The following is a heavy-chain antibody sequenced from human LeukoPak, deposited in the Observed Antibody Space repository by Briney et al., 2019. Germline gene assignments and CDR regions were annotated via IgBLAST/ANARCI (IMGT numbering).Heavy chain of an antibody. CDR2: IIPIFGRA. J-gene: IGHJ6*03. CDR1: GDTISAYS. D-gene: IGHD3-10*01. CDR3: AKGRGRLHVNRGVYNYHYYMEG. Sequence: GASVKVSCKAAGDTISAYSLNWVRQAPGQGLEWVGGIIPIFGRAYYAQNFQGRLTTTADKSTSTAYMELSSLGSEDTAIYYCAKGRGRLHVNRGVYNYHYYMEGSGTGSTVIVS. V-gene: IGHV1-69*06.